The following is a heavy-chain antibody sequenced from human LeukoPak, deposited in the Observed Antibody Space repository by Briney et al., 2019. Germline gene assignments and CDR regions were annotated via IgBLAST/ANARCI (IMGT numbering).Heavy chain of an antibody. D-gene: IGHD2-2*01. CDR1: GFTFSSYW. CDR3: ARATAAKGDAFDI. CDR2: ISSSSSYI. V-gene: IGHV3-21*01. J-gene: IGHJ3*02. Sequence: PGGSLRLSCAASGFTFSSYWMSWVRQAPGKGLEWVSSISSSSSYIYYADSVKGRFTISRDNAKNSLYLQMNSLRAEDTAVYYCARATAAKGDAFDIWGQGTLVTVSS.